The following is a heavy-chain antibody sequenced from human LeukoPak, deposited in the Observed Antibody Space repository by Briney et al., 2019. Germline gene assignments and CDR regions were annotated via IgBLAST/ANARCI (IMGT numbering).Heavy chain of an antibody. CDR3: ARGIAVAGGDY. CDR2: IYHSGST. J-gene: IGHJ4*02. V-gene: IGHV4-30-2*01. D-gene: IGHD6-19*01. CDR1: GGSISSGGYS. Sequence: TLSLTCAVSGGSISSGGYSWSWIRQPPGKGLEWIGYIYHSGSTYYNPSLKSRVTISVDRSKNQFSLKLSPVTAADTAVYYCARGIAVAGGDYWGQGTLVTVSS.